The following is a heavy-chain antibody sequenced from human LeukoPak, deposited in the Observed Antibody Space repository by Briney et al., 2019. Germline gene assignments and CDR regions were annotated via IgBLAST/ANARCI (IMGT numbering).Heavy chain of an antibody. Sequence: GVLRLSCAASGFTFSNYWMLWLRQAPGMGLVWVSRIKSDGTDTTYPDSVKGRFTISRDNAKSTLYLQMNSLRAEDTAVYYCLYHDSGVTSPLESYWGQGILVTVST. CDR1: GFTFSNYW. V-gene: IGHV3-74*01. CDR2: IKSDGTDT. J-gene: IGHJ4*02. CDR3: LYHDSGVTSPLESY. D-gene: IGHD3-22*01.